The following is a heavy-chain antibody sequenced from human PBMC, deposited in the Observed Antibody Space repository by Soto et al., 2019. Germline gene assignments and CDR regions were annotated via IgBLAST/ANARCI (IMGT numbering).Heavy chain of an antibody. D-gene: IGHD4-17*01. J-gene: IGHJ6*02. CDR3: AKDGTGTSPYGDYVGYYYYGMDV. Sequence: QVQLVESGGGVVQPGRSLRLSCAASGFTFSSYGMHWVRQAPGKGLEWVAVISYDGSNKYYADSVKGRFTISRDNSKNTXXLXMXXLRAEDTAVYYCAKDGTGTSPYGDYVGYYYYGMDVWGQGTTVTVSS. CDR2: ISYDGSNK. V-gene: IGHV3-30*18. CDR1: GFTFSSYG.